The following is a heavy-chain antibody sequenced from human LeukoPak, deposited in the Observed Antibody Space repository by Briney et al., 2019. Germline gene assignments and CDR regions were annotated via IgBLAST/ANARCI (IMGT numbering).Heavy chain of an antibody. CDR3: ARDFGWLSGFDN. V-gene: IGHV3-30-3*01. D-gene: IGHD3-9*01. Sequence: PGGSLRLSCAASGFTFSSYAIHWVRQAPGKGREWVAIISYDGTNKYYADSVRGRFTISRDNSKNTLYLQMKSLRAEDTAVYYCARDFGWLSGFDNWGQGTLVTVSS. CDR2: ISYDGTNK. CDR1: GFTFSSYA. J-gene: IGHJ4*02.